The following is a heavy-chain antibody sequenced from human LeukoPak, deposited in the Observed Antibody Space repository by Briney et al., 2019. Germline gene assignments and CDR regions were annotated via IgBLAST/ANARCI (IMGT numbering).Heavy chain of an antibody. J-gene: IGHJ6*02. CDR2: VNPSGGST. Sequence: ASVKVSCKASGYTFTSYYIHWVRQAPGQGLEWMGIVNPSGGSTSYAQKFQGRVTMTRDTSTSTVYMELSSLRSEDTAVYYCARFPNTAMVMGLEYYYYDMDVWGQGTTVTVSS. CDR3: ARFPNTAMVMGLEYYYYDMDV. V-gene: IGHV1-46*01. CDR1: GYTFTSYY. D-gene: IGHD5-18*01.